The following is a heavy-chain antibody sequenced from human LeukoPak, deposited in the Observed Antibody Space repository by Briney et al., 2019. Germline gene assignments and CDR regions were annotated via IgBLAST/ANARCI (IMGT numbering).Heavy chain of an antibody. Sequence: SGGSLRLSCAASGFTFSTYAMSWVRQAPGKGLEWVSSISGSGDSTSYADSAKGRFTVSRDNFKNMLYLQMNSLRVEDTAVYYCVRAGYDSGIPNWIDPWGQGTLVTVSS. CDR3: VRAGYDSGIPNWIDP. D-gene: IGHD3-10*01. V-gene: IGHV3-23*01. CDR1: GFTFSTYA. CDR2: ISGSGDST. J-gene: IGHJ5*02.